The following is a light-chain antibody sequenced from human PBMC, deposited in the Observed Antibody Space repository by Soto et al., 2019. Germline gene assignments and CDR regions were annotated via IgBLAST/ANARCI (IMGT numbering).Light chain of an antibody. CDR1: SIDVGNSNY. V-gene: IGLV2-8*01. J-gene: IGLJ1*01. CDR2: EVS. Sequence: QSVLTQPPSASGSPGQSVTISCTGTSIDVGNSNYVSWYQHHPGEAPKLMIYEVSQRPSGVPDRFSGSKSGNTASLTVSGLQADDEADYYCYSYAGDSYVFGTGTKVTVL. CDR3: YSYAGDSYV.